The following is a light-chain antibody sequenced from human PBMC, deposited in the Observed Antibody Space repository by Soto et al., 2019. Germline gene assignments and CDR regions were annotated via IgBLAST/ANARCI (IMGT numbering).Light chain of an antibody. Sequence: DIRLTQSPSTLSASVADRVTITCRASQSITARLAWYQQKPGKAPKLLIYDASILERGVPSRFSGSGSGTEFTLTISTLQPDDFATYYCQQLDSYPRTFGPGTKVDIK. V-gene: IGKV1-5*01. CDR3: QQLDSYPRT. CDR1: QSITAR. J-gene: IGKJ3*01. CDR2: DAS.